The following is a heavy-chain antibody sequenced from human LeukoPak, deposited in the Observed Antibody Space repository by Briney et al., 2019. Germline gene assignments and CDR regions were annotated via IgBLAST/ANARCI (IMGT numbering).Heavy chain of an antibody. CDR1: GFAFGDLA. Sequence: TGGSLRLSCTASGFAFGDLAMNWVRQAPGKGLEWVGFIKTKLYGGTTEYAASVKGRFTISRDDSKAIAYLQMNSLKTEDTAVYYCTRDHRDDWNPGYYFDYWGQGTLVTVSS. D-gene: IGHD1-1*01. CDR2: IKTKLYGGTT. CDR3: TRDHRDDWNPGYYFDY. V-gene: IGHV3-49*04. J-gene: IGHJ4*02.